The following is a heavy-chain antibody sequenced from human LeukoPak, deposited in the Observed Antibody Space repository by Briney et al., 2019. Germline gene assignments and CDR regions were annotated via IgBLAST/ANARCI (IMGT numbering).Heavy chain of an antibody. CDR3: ARDRLSGTTYYYDSSGYTFDY. Sequence: ASVKVSCKASGGTFSSCAISWVRQAPGQGLEWMGGIIPIFGTANYAQRFQGRVTITADESTSTAYMELSSLRSEDTAVYYCARDRLSGTTYYYDSSGYTFDYWGQGTLVTVSS. J-gene: IGHJ4*02. CDR1: GGTFSSCA. CDR2: IIPIFGTA. V-gene: IGHV1-69*13. D-gene: IGHD3-22*01.